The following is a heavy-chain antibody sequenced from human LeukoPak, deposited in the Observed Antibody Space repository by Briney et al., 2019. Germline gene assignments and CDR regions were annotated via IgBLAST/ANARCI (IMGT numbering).Heavy chain of an antibody. D-gene: IGHD3-10*01. V-gene: IGHV4-38-2*02. Sequence: SETLSLTCTVSGYSISSGYYWSWIRQPPGKGLEWIGEINHSGSTNYNPSLKSRVTISVDTSKNQFSLKLSSVTAADTAVYYCARSRNVLLWFGGDAFDIWGQGTMVTVSS. J-gene: IGHJ3*02. CDR3: ARSRNVLLWFGGDAFDI. CDR2: INHSGST. CDR1: GYSISSGYY.